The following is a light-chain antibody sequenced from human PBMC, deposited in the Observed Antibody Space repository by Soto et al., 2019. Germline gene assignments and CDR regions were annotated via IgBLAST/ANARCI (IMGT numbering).Light chain of an antibody. V-gene: IGKV3-20*01. Sequence: VLTQSPDTLSLSPGERATLSCRASQSVTNTYLAWYQQKPGQAPRLLIYGASSRAPGIPDKFSGSGSGTDFTLTISRLEPEDFAVYYCQQYSVSPPVTLGRGTRLEIK. CDR3: QQYSVSPPVT. CDR2: GAS. J-gene: IGKJ5*01. CDR1: QSVTNTY.